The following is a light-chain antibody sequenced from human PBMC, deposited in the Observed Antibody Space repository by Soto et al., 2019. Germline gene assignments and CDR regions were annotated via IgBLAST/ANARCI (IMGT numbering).Light chain of an antibody. CDR2: KAS. CDR1: QTISSW. Sequence: DIQMTQSPSTLSGSVGDRVTITCRASQTISSWLAWYQQKPGKAPKPQIYKASTLKSGVPSRYSGSGSGTKFTLTISSLQPDDFATYYCQHYTSYSEALGEGTKVELK. CDR3: QHYTSYSEA. J-gene: IGKJ1*01. V-gene: IGKV1-5*03.